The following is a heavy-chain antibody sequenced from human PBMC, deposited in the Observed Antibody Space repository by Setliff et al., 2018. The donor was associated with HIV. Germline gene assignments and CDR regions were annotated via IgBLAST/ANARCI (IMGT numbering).Heavy chain of an antibody. V-gene: IGHV1-2*02. CDR1: GYTFTRYY. CDR2: IDPKSGET. Sequence: ASVKVSCKTSGYTFTRYYMHWVRQAPGQGLEWMAWIDPKSGETNYEQEFQGRVTLTRDTSISTAYLELTSLRSDDTAIFYCMRGREIGSRSPLELSDYWGQGTLVTVS. CDR3: MRGREIGSRSPLELSDY. D-gene: IGHD1-26*01. J-gene: IGHJ4*02.